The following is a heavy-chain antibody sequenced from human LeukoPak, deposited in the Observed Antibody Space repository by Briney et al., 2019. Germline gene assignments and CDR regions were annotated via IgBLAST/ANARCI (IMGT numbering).Heavy chain of an antibody. CDR1: GFTVSSNY. Sequence: PGGSLRLSCAASGFTVSSNYMSWVRQAPGKGLEWVSVIYSGGSTYYADSVKGRFTISRDNSKNTLYLQMNSLRAEDTAVYYCARALHRGRWWELLPVFDYWGQGTLVTVSS. V-gene: IGHV3-53*01. CDR2: IYSGGST. CDR3: ARALHRGRWWELLPVFDY. D-gene: IGHD1-26*01. J-gene: IGHJ4*02.